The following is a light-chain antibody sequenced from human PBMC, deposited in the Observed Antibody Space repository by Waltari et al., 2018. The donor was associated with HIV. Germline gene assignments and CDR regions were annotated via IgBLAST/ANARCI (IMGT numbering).Light chain of an antibody. V-gene: IGKV3-20*01. CDR3: QQYGSSPWT. J-gene: IGKJ1*01. Sequence: DIVLTQSPGTLSLSPGERATLSCRASQSVSSSYLAWYQQKPGQAPRLLIYGASSRATGIPDRFSGSESGTDLTLTISRLEPEDFAVYYCQQYGSSPWTFGQGTKVEIK. CDR2: GAS. CDR1: QSVSSSY.